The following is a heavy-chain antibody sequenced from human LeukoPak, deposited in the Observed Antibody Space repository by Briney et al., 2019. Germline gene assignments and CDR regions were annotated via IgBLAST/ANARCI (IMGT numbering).Heavy chain of an antibody. CDR3: AKRPSGGRDFDY. V-gene: IGHV3-23*01. D-gene: IGHD2-15*01. CDR2: IGGSGAGT. Sequence: PGGSLRLSCAASGFTFSTHAMSWVRQAPGKGLEWVSAIGGSGAGTYYTDSVKGRFTISRDNSRNMLFLQMNSLRAEDTAVYYCAKRPSGGRDFDYWGQGTLVTVSS. J-gene: IGHJ4*02. CDR1: GFTFSTHA.